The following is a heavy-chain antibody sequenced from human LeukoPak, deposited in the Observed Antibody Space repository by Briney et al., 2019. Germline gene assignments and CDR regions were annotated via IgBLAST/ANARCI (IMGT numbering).Heavy chain of an antibody. CDR2: IIPIFGTA. J-gene: IGHJ6*03. CDR3: ARVDTGDYSSPYYYMDV. CDR1: GYTFTSYD. Sequence: SVKVSCKASGYTFTSYDINWVRQAPGQGLEWMGGIIPIFGTANYAQKFQGRVTITADESTSTAYMELSSLRSEDTAVYYCARVDTGDYSSPYYYMDVWGKGTTVTVSS. D-gene: IGHD4-11*01. V-gene: IGHV1-69*13.